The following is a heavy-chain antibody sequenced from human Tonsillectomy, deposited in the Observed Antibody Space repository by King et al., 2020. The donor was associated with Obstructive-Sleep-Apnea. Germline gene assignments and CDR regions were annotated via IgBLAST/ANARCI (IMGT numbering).Heavy chain of an antibody. J-gene: IGHJ6*02. CDR3: ARVSWRPYYYGMDV. CDR1: GGSISSSKW. Sequence: VQLQESGPGLVKPSGTLSLTCAVSGGSISSSKWWSWVRQPPGKGLEWIAEIYHSGETNYNSSLKSRGTISVDKSKNQFSLRLDSVTAADTAVYYCARVSWRPYYYGMDVWGHGTTVTVSS. V-gene: IGHV4-4*02. D-gene: IGHD5-12*01. CDR2: IYHSGET.